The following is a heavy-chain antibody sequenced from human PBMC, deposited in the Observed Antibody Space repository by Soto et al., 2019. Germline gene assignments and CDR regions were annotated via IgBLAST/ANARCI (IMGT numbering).Heavy chain of an antibody. V-gene: IGHV4-31*02. D-gene: IGHD4-17*01. J-gene: IGHJ4*02. CDR1: GGSISRGGYY. CDR2: IYYSGST. CDR3: ARSGQYSVTIAPHFDY. Sequence: SETLSLNCTVSGGSISRGGYYWSWIRQHPGKGLEWIGYIYYSGSTYYNPSLKSRVTISVDTSKNQFSLKLSSVTAADTAVYYCARSGQYSVTIAPHFDYWGQGTLVTVSS.